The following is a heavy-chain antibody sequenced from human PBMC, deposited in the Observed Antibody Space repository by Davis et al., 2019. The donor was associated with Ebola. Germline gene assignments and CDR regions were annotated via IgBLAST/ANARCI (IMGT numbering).Heavy chain of an antibody. CDR2: INWNGGST. Sequence: GESLKISCAASGLTSSSYAMTWVRQAPGKGLEWVSGINWNGGSTGYADSVKGRFTISRDNAKNSLYLRLNSLRAEDTALYHCARVNAVTGYSRFDAWGQGTLVTVSS. D-gene: IGHD3-9*01. CDR3: ARVNAVTGYSRFDA. V-gene: IGHV3-20*01. CDR1: GLTSSSYA. J-gene: IGHJ5*02.